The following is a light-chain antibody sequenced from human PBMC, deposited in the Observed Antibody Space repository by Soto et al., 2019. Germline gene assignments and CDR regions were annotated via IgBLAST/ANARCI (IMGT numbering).Light chain of an antibody. CDR2: GAS. CDR1: ESINTY. Sequence: DIQMTQSPSSLSASVGDRVTITCRASESINTYINWYQQRPGKAPNLLIYGASSLQRGVPSRFSGSGSGTDFTLTISSLQPEDFATYYCQQHYSRPLTFGPGTKVDIK. CDR3: QQHYSRPLT. J-gene: IGKJ3*01. V-gene: IGKV1-39*01.